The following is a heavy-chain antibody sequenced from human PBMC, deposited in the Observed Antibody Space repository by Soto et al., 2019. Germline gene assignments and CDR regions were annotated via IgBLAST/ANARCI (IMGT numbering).Heavy chain of an antibody. CDR3: AKFGLMVRGVETDY. Sequence: PGGSLRLSCAASGFTFSSYAMSWVRQAPGKGLEWVSAISGSGGSTYYADSVKGRFTISRENSKNTLYLQMNSLRAEDTAVYYCAKFGLMVRGVETDYWGQGTLVTVSS. J-gene: IGHJ4*02. V-gene: IGHV3-23*01. CDR1: GFTFSSYA. D-gene: IGHD3-10*01. CDR2: ISGSGGST.